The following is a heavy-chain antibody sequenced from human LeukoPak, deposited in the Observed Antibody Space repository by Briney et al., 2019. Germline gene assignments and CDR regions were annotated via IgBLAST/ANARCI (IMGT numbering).Heavy chain of an antibody. CDR1: GFTFSSYA. V-gene: IGHV3-33*08. D-gene: IGHD4-17*01. Sequence: AGGSLRLSCAASGFTFSSYAMHWVRQAPGKGLEWVAVIWYDGRRQEYGDSVKGRFTISRDNAENSLFLQMNSLRAEDTAVYFCASNDYRDEGIDSWGQGTLVTVSS. CDR3: ASNDYRDEGIDS. J-gene: IGHJ4*02. CDR2: IWYDGRRQ.